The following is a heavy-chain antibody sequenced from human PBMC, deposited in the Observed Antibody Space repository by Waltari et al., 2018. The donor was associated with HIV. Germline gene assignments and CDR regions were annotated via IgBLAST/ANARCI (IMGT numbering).Heavy chain of an antibody. CDR2: IHSDGSST. J-gene: IGHJ3*02. V-gene: IGHV3-74*01. Sequence: EVQLVESGGGLVQHGGSLRLSCAASGFTFSRYWIPWVRQAPGKGLVWVSRIHSDGSSTSYADSVKGRFTISRDNAKNTLYLQMNSLRAEDTAVYYCARGNGHAFDIWGQGTMVTVSS. D-gene: IGHD2-8*01. CDR1: GFTFSRYW. CDR3: ARGNGHAFDI.